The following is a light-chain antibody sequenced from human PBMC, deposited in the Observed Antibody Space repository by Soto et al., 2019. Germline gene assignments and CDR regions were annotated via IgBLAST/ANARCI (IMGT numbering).Light chain of an antibody. CDR2: GNS. V-gene: IGLV1-40*01. J-gene: IGLJ2*01. CDR1: SSNIGTGYD. Sequence: QSVLTQPPSVPGAPGQRVTISCTGSSSNIGTGYDVHWYQQLPGTAPKLLIYGNSIRPSGVPDRFSGSKSGTSASLAITGLQAEDEADYYCQSYDSSLRGSVFGGGTKLTVL. CDR3: QSYDSSLRGSV.